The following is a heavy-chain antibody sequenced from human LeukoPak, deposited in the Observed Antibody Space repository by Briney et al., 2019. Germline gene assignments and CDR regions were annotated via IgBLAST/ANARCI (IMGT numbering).Heavy chain of an antibody. V-gene: IGHV3-53*01. J-gene: IGHJ6*04. CDR1: GFTVSSNY. Sequence: GGSLRLSCVASGFTVSSNYMRWVRQAPGKGLEWVSVIYSGGSTYDADSVKGRLTISRDKPKNTLYLQMNSLRAEDTAVYYCARESYGSGSAMPFYYYYYGMDVWGKGTTVTVSS. CDR2: IYSGGST. CDR3: ARESYGSGSAMPFYYYYYGMDV. D-gene: IGHD3-10*01.